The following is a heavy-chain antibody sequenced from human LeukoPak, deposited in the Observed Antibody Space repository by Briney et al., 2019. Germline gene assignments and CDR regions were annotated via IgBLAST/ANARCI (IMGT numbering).Heavy chain of an antibody. D-gene: IGHD6-6*01. CDR1: GGSISGYY. CDR3: ARLLSWSSSSGGDY. CDR2: ISYSGST. J-gene: IGHJ4*02. V-gene: IGHV4-59*08. Sequence: SETLSLTCTVSGGSISGYYWSWIRQPPGKGLEWIGYISYSGSTNYNPSLKSRVTISVDTSKNQFSLKLSSVTAADTAVYYCARLLSWSSSSGGDYWGQGTLVTVSS.